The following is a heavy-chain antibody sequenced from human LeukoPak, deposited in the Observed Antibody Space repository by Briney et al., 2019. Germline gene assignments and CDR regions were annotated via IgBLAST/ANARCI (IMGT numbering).Heavy chain of an antibody. CDR2: ISGSGGST. V-gene: IGHV3-23*01. D-gene: IGHD2-21*02. Sequence: GGSLRLSRAASGFTFSSYAMSWVRQAPGKGLEWVSAISGSGGSTYYADSVKGRFTISRDNSKNTLYLQMNSLRAEDTAVYYCAKLMGAYVVTATDYWGQGTLVTVSS. CDR3: AKLMGAYVVTATDY. CDR1: GFTFSSYA. J-gene: IGHJ4*02.